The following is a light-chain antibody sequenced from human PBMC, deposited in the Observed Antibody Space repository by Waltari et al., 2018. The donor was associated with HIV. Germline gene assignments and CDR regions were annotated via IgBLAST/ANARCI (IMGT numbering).Light chain of an antibody. Sequence: SALTQPASVSGSPGQSITISCTGTSSDVGRYNLVSWYQQHPGKAPKLMIYEGSKRPSGVSNRFSGSKSGNTASLTSAGLQAEDEADYYCWSYAGSSTSVFGGGTKLTVL. J-gene: IGLJ2*01. CDR1: SSDVGRYNL. V-gene: IGLV2-23*01. CDR2: EGS. CDR3: WSYAGSSTSV.